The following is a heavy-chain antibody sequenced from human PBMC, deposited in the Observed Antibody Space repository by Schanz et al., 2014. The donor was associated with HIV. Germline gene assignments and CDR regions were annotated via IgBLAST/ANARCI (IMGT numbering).Heavy chain of an antibody. D-gene: IGHD2-21*01. J-gene: IGHJ5*02. CDR3: TREGNYYGGSVPGA. CDR2: INWNGDTT. CDR1: GFTFNNYA. Sequence: EVQLLEFGGGLVRPGESLRLSCLASGFTFNNYAMSWVRQAPGKGLEWVAVINWNGDTTYYADSVKGRFTISRDNSNNVLCLHMPALRAEDTATYYCTREGNYYGGSVPGAWGQGALVSVSS. V-gene: IGHV3-23*01.